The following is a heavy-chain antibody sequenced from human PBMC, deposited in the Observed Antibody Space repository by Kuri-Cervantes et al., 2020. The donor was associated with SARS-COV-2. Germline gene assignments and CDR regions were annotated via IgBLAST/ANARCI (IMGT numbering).Heavy chain of an antibody. CDR2: IYTSGST. CDR3: ARTGTVTTEGWFDP. Sequence: SETLSLTCTVSGGSISSGSYYWSWIRQPAGKGLEWIGYIYTSGSTNYNPSPKSRVTISVDTSKNQFSLKLSSVTAADTAVYYCARTGTVTTEGWFDPWGQGTLVTVSS. D-gene: IGHD4-17*01. CDR1: GGSISSGSYY. V-gene: IGHV4-61*09. J-gene: IGHJ5*02.